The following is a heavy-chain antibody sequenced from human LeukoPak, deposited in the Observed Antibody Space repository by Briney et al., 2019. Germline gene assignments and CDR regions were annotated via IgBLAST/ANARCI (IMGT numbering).Heavy chain of an antibody. CDR2: INDNGYNT. D-gene: IGHD1-20*01. V-gene: IGHV3-64D*09. Sequence: SGGSLRLSCSASGFTFSNFVMHWVRQAPGKGLEYVAIINDNGYNTDYAGSVKGRFTVARDNSKNTLYLQMSSLRADDTAVYHCVKESIAGQPAGDSGYWGQGTLVTVSS. CDR1: GFTFSNFV. CDR3: VKESIAGQPAGDSGY. J-gene: IGHJ4*02.